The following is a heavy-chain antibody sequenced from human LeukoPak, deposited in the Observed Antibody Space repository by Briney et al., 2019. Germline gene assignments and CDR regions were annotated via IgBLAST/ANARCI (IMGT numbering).Heavy chain of an antibody. CDR3: ARDLPPGDYGDYHGY. CDR1: GFTVSSNY. D-gene: IGHD4-17*01. CDR2: ITGSSNHI. J-gene: IGHJ4*02. Sequence: GGSLRLSCAASGFTVSSNYMSWVRQAPGKGLEWVSSITGSSNHIYYADSLKGRFTISRDNAKNSLYLQMNSLRAEDTAVYYCARDLPPGDYGDYHGYWGQGTLVTVSS. V-gene: IGHV3-21*06.